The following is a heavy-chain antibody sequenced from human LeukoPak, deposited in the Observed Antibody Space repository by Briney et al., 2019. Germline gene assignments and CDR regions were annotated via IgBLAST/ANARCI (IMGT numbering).Heavy chain of an antibody. V-gene: IGHV3-9*01. CDR2: ISWNSGSI. CDR3: AKDIRGSTSYVDY. J-gene: IGHJ4*02. CDR1: GFTLDDYA. Sequence: GGSLRLSCAAYGFTLDDYAMHWVRQAPGKGLEWVSGISWNSGSIGYADSVKGRFTISRDNAKNSLYLQMNSLRAEDTALYYCAKDIRGSTSYVDYWGQGTLVTVSS. D-gene: IGHD2-2*01.